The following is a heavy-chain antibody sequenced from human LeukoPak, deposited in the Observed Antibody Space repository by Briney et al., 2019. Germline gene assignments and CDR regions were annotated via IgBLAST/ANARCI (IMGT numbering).Heavy chain of an antibody. V-gene: IGHV3-7*04. CDR1: GFTFSSYW. J-gene: IGHJ4*02. Sequence: GGSLRLSCAASGFTFSSYWMSWVRQAPGKGLEWVANIKQDGSEKYYVDSVKGRFTISRDNAKNSLYLQMNSLRAEDTAVYYCARAQSGPIGSWYTPRGLDYWGQGTLVTVSS. D-gene: IGHD6-13*01. CDR3: ARAQSGPIGSWYTPRGLDY. CDR2: IKQDGSEK.